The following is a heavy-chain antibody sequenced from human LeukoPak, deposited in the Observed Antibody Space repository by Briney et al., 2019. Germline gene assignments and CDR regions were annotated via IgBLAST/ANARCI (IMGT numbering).Heavy chain of an antibody. CDR1: RFSSSNYW. D-gene: IGHD2-15*01. Sequence: GGSLRLSCTPSRFSSSNYWTAWVRQAPGKRLEWVGNINQDGSERNYVDSVKGRFTISRDNAKNSLFLQMNSLRAEDTAVYYCARPELPGWSVLFDFWGQGTLLTVSS. CDR2: INQDGSER. CDR3: ARPELPGWSVLFDF. V-gene: IGHV3-7*01. J-gene: IGHJ4*02.